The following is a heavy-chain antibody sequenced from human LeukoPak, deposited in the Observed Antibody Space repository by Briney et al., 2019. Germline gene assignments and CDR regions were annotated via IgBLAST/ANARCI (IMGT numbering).Heavy chain of an antibody. CDR2: IIPILGIA. D-gene: IGHD2-15*01. Sequence: SVKVSCKASGYTFTSYGISWVRQAPGQGLEWMGRIIPILGIANYAQKFQGRVTITADKSTSTAYMELSSLRSEDTAVYYSARNPYCSGGSCYLRRSSGYYYCDYWGQGTLVTVSS. CDR3: ARNPYCSGGSCYLRRSSGYYYCDY. J-gene: IGHJ4*02. CDR1: GYTFTSYG. V-gene: IGHV1-69*04.